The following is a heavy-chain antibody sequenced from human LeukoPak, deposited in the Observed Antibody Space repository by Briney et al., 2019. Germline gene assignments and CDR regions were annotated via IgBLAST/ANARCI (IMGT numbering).Heavy chain of an antibody. Sequence: PSETLSLTCAVYGGSFSGYYWSWIRQPPGKGLEWIGEINHSGSTNYNPSLKSRVTISVDTSKNQFSLKLSSVTAADTAVYYCAREMYSGSYFDYWGQGTLVTVSS. CDR3: AREMYSGSYFDY. CDR1: GGSFSGYY. J-gene: IGHJ4*02. D-gene: IGHD1-26*01. V-gene: IGHV4-34*01. CDR2: INHSGST.